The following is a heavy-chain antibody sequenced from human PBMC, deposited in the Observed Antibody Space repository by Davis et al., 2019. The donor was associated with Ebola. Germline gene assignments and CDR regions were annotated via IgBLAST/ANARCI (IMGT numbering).Heavy chain of an antibody. CDR1: GFTFRDYS. Sequence: GESLKISCAASGFTFRDYSMQWVRQAPGKGLEWVSYIRSGSGVIYYRESVKGRFTISRDDAKNSLYLQMNSLRHEDTGVYYWARSYEYSFETWGQGTLVTVSS. CDR3: ARSYEYSFET. J-gene: IGHJ4*02. D-gene: IGHD3-9*01. V-gene: IGHV3-48*02. CDR2: IRSGSGVI.